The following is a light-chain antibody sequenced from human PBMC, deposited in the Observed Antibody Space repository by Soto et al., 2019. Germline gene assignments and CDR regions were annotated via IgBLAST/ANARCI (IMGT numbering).Light chain of an antibody. CDR3: NSYTSSSTLV. CDR1: SSDVGGYNY. J-gene: IGLJ1*01. CDR2: EVS. V-gene: IGLV2-14*01. Sequence: QSVLTQPASVSGSPGQSITISCTGTSSDVGGYNYVSWYQQHPGKAPKLMIFEVSNRPSGVSTRFSGSKSGNTASLTISGLQIEDEADYYCNSYTSSSTLVFGTGTKLTVL.